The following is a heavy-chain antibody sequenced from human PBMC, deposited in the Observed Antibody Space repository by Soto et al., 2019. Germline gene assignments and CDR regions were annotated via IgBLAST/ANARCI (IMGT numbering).Heavy chain of an antibody. V-gene: IGHV3-74*01. CDR1: GFTFSSYW. CDR2: IKSDGSSI. CDR3: ARDPNDSTGHFDL. Sequence: EVQLVESGGGLVQPGGSLRLSCAASGFTFSSYWMHWVRQAPGEGLVWVSRIKSDGSSITYADSVKGRFTISRDNAKNTLYMQMDTLRDEDTAVYYCARDPNDSTGHFDLWGQGTLVTVSS. J-gene: IGHJ4*02. D-gene: IGHD3-22*01.